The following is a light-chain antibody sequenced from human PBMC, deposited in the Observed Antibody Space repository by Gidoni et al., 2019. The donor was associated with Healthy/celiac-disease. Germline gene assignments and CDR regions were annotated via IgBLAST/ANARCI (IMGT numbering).Light chain of an antibody. CDR3: CSYAGSYNVV. J-gene: IGLJ2*01. Sequence: QSALTQPRSVSGSPGQSVTISCTGTSSDVGGYNYVSWYQQHPGKATKLMIYDVSKRPSGVPDRFSGSKSGNTASLTISGLQAEDEADYYCCSYAGSYNVVFGGGTKLTGL. CDR1: SSDVGGYNY. V-gene: IGLV2-11*01. CDR2: DVS.